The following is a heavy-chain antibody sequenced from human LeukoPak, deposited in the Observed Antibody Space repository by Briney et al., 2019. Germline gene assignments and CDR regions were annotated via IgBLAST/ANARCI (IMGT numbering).Heavy chain of an antibody. CDR1: GGSISSYY. CDR3: ARDENGYVWGSFRA. V-gene: IGHV4-39*07. D-gene: IGHD3-16*02. Sequence: SETLSLTCTVSGGSISSYYWGWIRQPPGKGLEWIGNIYYSGSTYYNPSLESRVTMSLDTSKNQFSLKLSSVTAADTAVYYCARDENGYVWGSFRAWGQGTLVTVSS. J-gene: IGHJ5*02. CDR2: IYYSGST.